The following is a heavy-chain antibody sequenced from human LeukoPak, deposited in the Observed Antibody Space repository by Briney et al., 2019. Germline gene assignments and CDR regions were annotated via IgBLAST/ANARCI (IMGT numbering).Heavy chain of an antibody. CDR1: GGSISSYY. CDR3: ARHSLGYRYGLFDY. J-gene: IGHJ4*02. V-gene: IGHV4-59*08. CDR2: IYYSGST. D-gene: IGHD5-18*01. Sequence: SETLSLTCTVSGGSISSYYWSWIRQPPGKGLEWIGYIYYSGSTNYNPSLKSRVTISVDTSKNQFSLKLSSVTAADTAVYYYARHSLGYRYGLFDYWGQGTLVTVSS.